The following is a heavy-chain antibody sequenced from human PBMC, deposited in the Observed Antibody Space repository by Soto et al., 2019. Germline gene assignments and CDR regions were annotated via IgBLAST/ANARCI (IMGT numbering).Heavy chain of an antibody. V-gene: IGHV4-39*01. CDR2: IYYSGST. CDR3: ARHVRPYEPTRQSYYYYYYMDV. Sequence: SETLSLTCTVSGGSISSSSYYWGWIRQPPGKGLEWIGSIYYSGSTYYNPSLKSRVTISVATSKNQFSLKLSSVTAADTAVYYCARHVRPYEPTRQSYYYYYYMDVWGKGTTVTVSS. CDR1: GGSISSSSYY. D-gene: IGHD5-12*01. J-gene: IGHJ6*03.